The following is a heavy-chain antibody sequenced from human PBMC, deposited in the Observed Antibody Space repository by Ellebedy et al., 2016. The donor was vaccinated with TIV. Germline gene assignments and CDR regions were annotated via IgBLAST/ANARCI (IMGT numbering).Heavy chain of an antibody. Sequence: GESLKISCAASGFAFSNAWFSWVRQAPGKGLEWVSGMSGSDGSSTYYADSVNGRFTSPRDDSKSTLHLQMNGLTAEDTAVYYSARDRSMWFGEGWNGFNIWGQGTVVTVSS. CDR2: MSGSDGSST. D-gene: IGHD3-10*01. J-gene: IGHJ3*02. CDR3: ARDRSMWFGEGWNGFNI. CDR1: GFAFSNAW. V-gene: IGHV3-23*01.